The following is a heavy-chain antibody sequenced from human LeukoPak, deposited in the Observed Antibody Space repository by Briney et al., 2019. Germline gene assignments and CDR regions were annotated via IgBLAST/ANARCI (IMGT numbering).Heavy chain of an antibody. J-gene: IGHJ6*02. V-gene: IGHV6-1*01. Sequence: SRTLSLTCAISGDSVSSNSAAWNWIRQSPLRGLVWLGWTYYRSAWYNDCALSVKSRITINPDTSKNQFSLQLNSVTPEDTAVYYCARQYRDSENYCGLDVWGQGTTVTVSS. CDR3: ARQYRDSENYCGLDV. D-gene: IGHD2-21*01. CDR2: TYYRSAWYN. CDR1: GDSVSSNSAA.